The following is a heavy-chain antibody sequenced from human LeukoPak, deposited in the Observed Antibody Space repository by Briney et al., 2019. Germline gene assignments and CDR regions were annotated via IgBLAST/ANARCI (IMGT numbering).Heavy chain of an antibody. D-gene: IGHD3-16*01. CDR3: ARQGGYYYLYYLDV. V-gene: IGHV4-34*01. J-gene: IGHJ6*03. CDR1: GESFIGYY. CDR2: INHSGNT. Sequence: SEALSLTCAVYGESFIGYYWSWIRQSPGKGLEWIGEINHSGNTNYNPSLKSRAAISIDTSKNQFSLKLTSVTAADTAIYYCARQGGYYYLYYLDVWGQGTTVTVSS.